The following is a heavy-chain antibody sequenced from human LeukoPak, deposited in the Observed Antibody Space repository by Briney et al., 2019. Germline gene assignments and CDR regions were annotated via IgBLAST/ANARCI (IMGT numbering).Heavy chain of an antibody. Sequence: MASETLSLTCAVYGGSFSGYYWSWIRQPPGKGLEWIGYIYYSGNTNYNPSLKSRVTISVDTSKNQFSLKLSSVTAADTAVYYCASAPAGSGSYYYWGQGTLVTVSS. CDR2: IYYSGNT. D-gene: IGHD3-10*01. CDR1: GGSFSGYY. J-gene: IGHJ4*02. V-gene: IGHV4-59*01. CDR3: ASAPAGSGSYYY.